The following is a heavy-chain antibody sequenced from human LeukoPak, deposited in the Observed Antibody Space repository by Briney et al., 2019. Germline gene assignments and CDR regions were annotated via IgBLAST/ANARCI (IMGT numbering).Heavy chain of an antibody. CDR1: GYTFTGYY. V-gene: IGHV1-2*02. Sequence: ASVKVSCKASGYTFTGYYMHWVRQAPGQGLEWMGWINPNSGGTNYAQKFQGRVTMTRDTSISTAYMELSRLRSDDTAVYYCAREPTYSGSWYTNCDYWGQGTLVTVSS. J-gene: IGHJ4*02. D-gene: IGHD6-13*01. CDR3: AREPTYSGSWYTNCDY. CDR2: INPNSGGT.